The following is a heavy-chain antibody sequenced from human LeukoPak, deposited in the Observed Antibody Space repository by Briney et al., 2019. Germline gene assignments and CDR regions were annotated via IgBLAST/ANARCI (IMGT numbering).Heavy chain of an antibody. CDR2: ISSSGSV. CDR1: RGSISGSIRSYY. V-gene: IGHV4-4*09. J-gene: IGHJ4*02. Sequence: SETLSLTCTVSRGSISGSIRSYYWSWLRQPPGKGLEWIGYISSSGSVIDNPSLRSRVTISVDTSKNQFFLNLSSVSAADTAVYYCARIPLGYSGAYYFDYWGRGTLVTVSP. D-gene: IGHD5-12*01. CDR3: ARIPLGYSGAYYFDY.